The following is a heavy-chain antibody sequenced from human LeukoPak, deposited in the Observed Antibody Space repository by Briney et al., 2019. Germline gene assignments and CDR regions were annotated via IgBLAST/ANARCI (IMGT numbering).Heavy chain of an antibody. CDR2: IWYDGSNK. CDR3: AREGYYYDSSGYYS. Sequence: PGGSLRLSCAASGFTFSSYGMHGVRQAPGKGLEWVAVIWYDGSNKYYADSVKGRFTISRDNSKNTLYLQMNSLRAEDTAVYYCAREGYYYDSSGYYSWGQGTLVTVSS. V-gene: IGHV3-33*01. CDR1: GFTFSSYG. D-gene: IGHD3-22*01. J-gene: IGHJ4*02.